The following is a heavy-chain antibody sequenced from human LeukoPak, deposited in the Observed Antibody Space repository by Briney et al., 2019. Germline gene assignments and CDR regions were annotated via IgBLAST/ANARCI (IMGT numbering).Heavy chain of an antibody. CDR3: ATGPGFKAGDDYVWGSYRQYFDY. V-gene: IGHV1-24*01. CDR2: SDPEDGET. Sequence: ASVKVSCKVSGYTLTELSMHWVRQAPGKGLEWMGGSDPEDGETIYAQKFQGRVTMTEDTSTDTAYMELSSLRSEDTAVYYCATGPGFKAGDDYVWGSYRQYFDYWGQGTLVTVSS. D-gene: IGHD3-16*02. J-gene: IGHJ4*02. CDR1: GYTLTELS.